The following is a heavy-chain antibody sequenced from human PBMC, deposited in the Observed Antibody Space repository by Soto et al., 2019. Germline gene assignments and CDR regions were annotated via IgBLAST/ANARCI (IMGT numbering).Heavy chain of an antibody. CDR3: ARDHGPTGTVDY. D-gene: IGHD1-1*01. V-gene: IGHV4-61*01. J-gene: IGHJ4*02. Sequence: PSETLSLTCTVSGGSISSSSYYWSWIRQPPGKGLEWIGCIYYSGGTNYNPSLKSRATISVDTSRNQFSLELASVTAADTAVYYCARDHGPTGTVDYWGQGSLVTVSS. CDR1: GGSISSSSYY. CDR2: IYYSGGT.